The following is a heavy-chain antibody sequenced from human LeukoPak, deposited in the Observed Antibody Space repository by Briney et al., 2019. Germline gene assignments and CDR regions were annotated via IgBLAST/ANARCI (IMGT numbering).Heavy chain of an antibody. D-gene: IGHD2/OR15-2a*01. CDR1: GGSISSSSYY. J-gene: IGHJ5*02. Sequence: KPSETLSLTCTVSGGSISSSSYYWGWIRQPPGKGLQWIGSINYSGNTNNNPSLESRVTISIDTSKKQFSLKLSSVTAADAAVYFCVRGRPNYFGSRKNYFDPWGQGTLVTVSS. CDR2: INYSGNT. V-gene: IGHV4-39*07. CDR3: VRGRPNYFGSRKNYFDP.